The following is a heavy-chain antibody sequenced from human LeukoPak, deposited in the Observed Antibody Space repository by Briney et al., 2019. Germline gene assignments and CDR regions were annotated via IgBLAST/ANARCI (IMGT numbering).Heavy chain of an antibody. J-gene: IGHJ4*02. Sequence: GGSLRLSCAASGFTFDEYAMHWVRHAPGKGLEWVSGISWNSGSIGYADSVKGRFTISRDNAKNSLYLQMNSLRAEDTALYYCAKDRGSPSLWFGELTHYFDYWGQGTLVTVSS. CDR2: ISWNSGSI. V-gene: IGHV3-9*01. CDR3: AKDRGSPSLWFGELTHYFDY. CDR1: GFTFDEYA. D-gene: IGHD3-10*01.